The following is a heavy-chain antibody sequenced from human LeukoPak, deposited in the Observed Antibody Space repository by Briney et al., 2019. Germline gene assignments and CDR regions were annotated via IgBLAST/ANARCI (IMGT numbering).Heavy chain of an antibody. D-gene: IGHD1-26*01. CDR1: GYIFTSYD. CDR2: MNPNSGNT. CDR3: AREQDSGSYPDY. V-gene: IGHV1-8*01. J-gene: IGHJ4*02. Sequence: ASVTVSCKASGYIFTSYDINWVRQATGQGLEWMGWMNPNSGNTGYSQKFQGRVTMTRNTSISTAYMELSSLRSEDTAVYYCAREQDSGSYPDYWGQGTLVTVSS.